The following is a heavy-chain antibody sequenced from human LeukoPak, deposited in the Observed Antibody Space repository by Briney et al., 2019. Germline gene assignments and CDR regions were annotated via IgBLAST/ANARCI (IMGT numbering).Heavy chain of an antibody. CDR3: ARWIEVVDAFDI. V-gene: IGHV4-59*01. Sequence: SETLSLTCTISGDSTNTYFWSWIRQPPGKGLEWIGYIYYTGTTNYSPSLKSRVTISVDTSKNQFSLKLSSVTAADTAVYYCARWIEVVDAFDIWGQGTMVTVSS. J-gene: IGHJ3*02. D-gene: IGHD2-15*01. CDR2: IYYTGTT. CDR1: GDSTNTYF.